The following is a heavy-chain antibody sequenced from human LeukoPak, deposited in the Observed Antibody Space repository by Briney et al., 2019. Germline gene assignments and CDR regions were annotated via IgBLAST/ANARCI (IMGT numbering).Heavy chain of an antibody. CDR2: IYHSGST. V-gene: IGHV4-38-2*01. CDR1: GYSISSGYY. Sequence: PSETLSLTCAVSGYSISSGYYWGWIRQPRGKGLDWIGSIYHSGSTYYNPSLKSRVTISVDTSKNQFSLKLSSVTTADTAVYYCARQVLVQLIDYWGQGTLVTVSS. CDR3: ARQVLVQLIDY. D-gene: IGHD5-24*01. J-gene: IGHJ4*02.